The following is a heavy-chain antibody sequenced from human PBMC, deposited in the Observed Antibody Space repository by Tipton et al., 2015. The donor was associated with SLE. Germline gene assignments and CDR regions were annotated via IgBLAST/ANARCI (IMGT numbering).Heavy chain of an antibody. V-gene: IGHV4-61*02. Sequence: TLSLTCTVSGGSVSSGNHYWSWIRQSAGEGLEWIGRIYTSGATNYKRSLESRATISVDTSKNQFSLKLSSLTAADTAVYYCARGVGVTFDYWGQGTLVTVSS. CDR1: GGSVSSGNHY. J-gene: IGHJ4*02. D-gene: IGHD1-26*01. CDR2: IYTSGAT. CDR3: ARGVGVTFDY.